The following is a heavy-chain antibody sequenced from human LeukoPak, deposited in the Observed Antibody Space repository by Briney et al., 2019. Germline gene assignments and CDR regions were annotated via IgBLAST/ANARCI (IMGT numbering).Heavy chain of an antibody. D-gene: IGHD3-22*01. J-gene: IGHJ4*02. V-gene: IGHV4-38-2*02. CDR2: IYHSGST. CDR3: ARDRTMIVSSFDY. Sequence: SETLSLTCTVSGYSISSGYYWGWIRQPPGKGLEWIGSIYHSGSTYYNPSLKSRVTLSVDTSKNQFSLKLSSVTAADTAVYYCARDRTMIVSSFDYWGQGTLVTVSS. CDR1: GYSISSGYY.